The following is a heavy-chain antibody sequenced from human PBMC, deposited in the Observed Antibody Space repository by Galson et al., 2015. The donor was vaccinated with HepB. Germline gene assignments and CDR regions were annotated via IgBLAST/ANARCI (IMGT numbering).Heavy chain of an antibody. Sequence: ASGFTFSTYSMNWVRQAPGKGLEWISYISRSSSNRYYADSVNGRFTISRDDAKNSLYLQMNSLRDEDTAVYYCTRDRYCTSTTCSGYYHGMDVWGQGTTVTVSS. D-gene: IGHD2-2*01. CDR2: ISRSSSNR. CDR1: GFTFSTYS. CDR3: TRDRYCTSTTCSGYYHGMDV. J-gene: IGHJ6*02. V-gene: IGHV3-48*02.